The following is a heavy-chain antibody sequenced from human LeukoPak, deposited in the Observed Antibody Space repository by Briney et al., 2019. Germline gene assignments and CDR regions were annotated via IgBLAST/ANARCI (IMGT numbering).Heavy chain of an antibody. V-gene: IGHV4-59*01. CDR1: GGSIRSYY. Sequence: KSSETLSLTCTVSGGSIRSYYWSWIRQPPGKGLEWIGYIYYSGSTNYNPSLKSRVTISVDTSKNQFSLKLSSVTVADTAVYYCARYNYYDITYKWFDPWGQGTLVTVSS. J-gene: IGHJ5*02. CDR3: ARYNYYDITYKWFDP. D-gene: IGHD3-22*01. CDR2: IYYSGST.